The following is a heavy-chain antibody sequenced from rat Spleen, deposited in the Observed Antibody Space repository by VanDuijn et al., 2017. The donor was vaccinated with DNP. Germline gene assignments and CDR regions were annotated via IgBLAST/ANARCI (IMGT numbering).Heavy chain of an antibody. CDR2: IIYDVSRT. V-gene: IGHV5-29*01. CDR3: ATQGQLGITWFAY. CDR1: GFTFSKYG. D-gene: IGHD1-10*01. Sequence: EVQLVESGGGLVQPGRSLKLSCAASGFTFSKYGMAWVRQAPTKGLEWVATIIYDVSRTYYRDSVKGRFTISRDNAKSTLYLQMDSLRSEDTATYYCATQGQLGITWFAYWGQGTLVTVSS. J-gene: IGHJ3*01.